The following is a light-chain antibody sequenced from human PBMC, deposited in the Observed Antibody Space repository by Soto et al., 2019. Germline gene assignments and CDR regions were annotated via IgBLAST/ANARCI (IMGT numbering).Light chain of an antibody. V-gene: IGLV1-44*01. Sequence: QSVLTQPPSASGTPGQMVTISGSGSSSNIGSNYVYWYQQLPGTAPKLLIYSNDRRHSRVPDRFSGSKSDASASLDISGLQSDDEADYYFAAWDDILNAYVFGAGTKVTV. J-gene: IGLJ1*01. CDR2: SND. CDR3: AAWDDILNAYV. CDR1: SSNIGSNY.